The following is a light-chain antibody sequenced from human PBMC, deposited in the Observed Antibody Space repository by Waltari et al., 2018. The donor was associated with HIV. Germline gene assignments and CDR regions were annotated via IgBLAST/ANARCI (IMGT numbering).Light chain of an antibody. Sequence: QSALAQPRSVSGSPGQSVTISCTRTRSYVGGYDSVSWYLQHPGKVPKLRIYEVIKRPSGVPDRFSGSKSGNTASLTISGLQTEDEADYFCCSYAGTYTYVLFGGGTKLTVL. CDR1: RSYVGGYDS. J-gene: IGLJ3*02. CDR2: EVI. CDR3: CSYAGTYTYVL. V-gene: IGLV2-11*01.